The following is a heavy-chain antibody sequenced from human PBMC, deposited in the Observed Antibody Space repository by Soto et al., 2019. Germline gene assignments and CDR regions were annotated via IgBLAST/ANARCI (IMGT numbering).Heavy chain of an antibody. J-gene: IGHJ5*02. CDR2: IYYSGST. CDR1: GGSISSGGYY. D-gene: IGHD2-2*01. V-gene: IGHV4-31*03. Sequence: LSLTCTVSGGSISSGGYYWSWIRQHPGKGLEWIGYIYYSGSTYYNPSLKSRVTISVDTSKNQFSLKLSSVTAADTAVYYCARDNYCISTSCVNWFDPWGQGTLVTVS. CDR3: ARDNYCISTSCVNWFDP.